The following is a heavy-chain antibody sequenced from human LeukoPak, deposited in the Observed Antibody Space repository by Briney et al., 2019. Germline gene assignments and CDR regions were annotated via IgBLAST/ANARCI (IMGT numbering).Heavy chain of an antibody. D-gene: IGHD5-18*01. Sequence: SGPTLVKPTQTLTLTCTFSGFSLSTSGVGVGWIRQPPGKALEWLALIYWDDDKRYSPSLKSRLTITKDTSKNQVVLTMTNMDPVDTATYYCAHRPAGGGYSYGSPFDYWGQGTLVTVSS. CDR2: IYWDDDK. CDR1: GFSLSTSGVG. V-gene: IGHV2-5*02. CDR3: AHRPAGGGYSYGSPFDY. J-gene: IGHJ4*02.